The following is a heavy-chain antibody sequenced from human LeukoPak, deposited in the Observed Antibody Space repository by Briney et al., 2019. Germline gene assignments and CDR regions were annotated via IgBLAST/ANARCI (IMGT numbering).Heavy chain of an antibody. CDR1: GFNFEGYT. Sequence: GGSLRLSCAASGFNFEGYTMHWVRQTPGKGLEWVSLINWDGGSTYYADSVKGRFAISRDNNKNSLYLQMTSLRTEDTALYYCTKGSNTWPSLFDYWGQGTLVTVSS. J-gene: IGHJ4*02. V-gene: IGHV3-43*01. D-gene: IGHD2-2*02. CDR2: INWDGGST. CDR3: TKGSNTWPSLFDY.